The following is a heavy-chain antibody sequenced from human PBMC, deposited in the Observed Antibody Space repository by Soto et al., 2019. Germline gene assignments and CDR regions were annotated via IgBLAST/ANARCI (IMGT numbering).Heavy chain of an antibody. Sequence: ASAQVFFTPPPSTYATPGLSLARPSPGQGLEWMGWISAYNGNTNYAQKLQGRVTMTTDTSTSTAYMELRSLRSDDTAVYYCARDYDFWSGYRCFDYWGQGTLVTVS. CDR3: ARDYDFWSGYRCFDY. V-gene: IGHV1-18*01. CDR2: ISAYNGNT. D-gene: IGHD3-3*01. CDR1: PSTYATPG. J-gene: IGHJ4*02.